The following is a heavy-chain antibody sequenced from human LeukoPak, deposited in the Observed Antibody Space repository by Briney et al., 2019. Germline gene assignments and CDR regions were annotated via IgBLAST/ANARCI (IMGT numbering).Heavy chain of an antibody. CDR2: ISYDGTNK. CDR1: GFTFSSYA. D-gene: IGHD5-12*01. Sequence: GRSLRLSCAASGFTFSSYAMHWVRQAPGKGLEWVTVISYDGTNKYYTDSVKGRFTISRDSSKNTLYLQMNSLRPEDTAVYYCARARPSMWIDYWGQGTLVTVSS. V-gene: IGHV3-30*04. CDR3: ARARPSMWIDY. J-gene: IGHJ4*02.